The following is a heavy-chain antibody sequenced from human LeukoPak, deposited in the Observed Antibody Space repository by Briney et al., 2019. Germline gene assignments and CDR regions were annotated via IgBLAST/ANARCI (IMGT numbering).Heavy chain of an antibody. Sequence: GASVKVSCKTSGYTFSNYGISWVRQAPGQGLEWLGWISAYNGDTKCAQKFQGRVTMTTDASTTTGHMELTSLRSDDTAVYFCARFYSNFGDYWGQGTLVTVSS. CDR2: ISAYNGDT. CDR3: ARFYSNFGDY. D-gene: IGHD4-11*01. CDR1: GYTFSNYG. J-gene: IGHJ4*02. V-gene: IGHV1-18*01.